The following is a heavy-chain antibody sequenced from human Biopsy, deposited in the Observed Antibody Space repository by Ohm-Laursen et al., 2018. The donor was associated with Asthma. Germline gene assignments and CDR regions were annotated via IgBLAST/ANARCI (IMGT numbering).Heavy chain of an antibody. V-gene: IGHV1-18*01. CDR3: ARAVDYSHYYGIDV. Sequence: ASVKVSCKTSGYAFNSAGITWVRQAPGQGLEWMGWISVYSGNTKVAQKLQDRVTMITDTSTSTAYMELRSLRSDDTAVYFCARAVDYSHYYGIDVWGQGTTVAVS. CDR2: ISVYSGNT. D-gene: IGHD3-10*01. CDR1: GYAFNSAG. J-gene: IGHJ6*02.